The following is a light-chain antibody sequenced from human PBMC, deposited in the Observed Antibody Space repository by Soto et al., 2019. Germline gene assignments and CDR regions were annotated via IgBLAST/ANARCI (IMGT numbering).Light chain of an antibody. CDR3: SSYTITSTTV. Sequence: QSALTQPASVSGSPGQSITISCTGSSSDIGGYNFVSWYRQYPGKAPKLLIYEVSNRPSGVSNRFSASKSGNTVSLTISGLQAEDEADYYCSSYTITSTTVFGTGTKVTVL. CDR2: EVS. CDR1: SSDIGGYNF. J-gene: IGLJ1*01. V-gene: IGLV2-14*01.